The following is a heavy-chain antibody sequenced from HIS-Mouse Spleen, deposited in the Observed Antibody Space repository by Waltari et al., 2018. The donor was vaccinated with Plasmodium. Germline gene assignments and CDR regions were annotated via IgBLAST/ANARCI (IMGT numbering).Heavy chain of an antibody. J-gene: IGHJ2*01. V-gene: IGHV3-7*01. D-gene: IGHD6-13*01. Sequence: EVQLVESGGGLVQPGGFLSLTCAAAAFAFSSSCMRWVRQAPGKGMECVANIKQDGSEKYYVDSVKGRFTISRDNAKNSLYLQMNGLRAEDTAVYYCASSWYWYFDLWGRGTLVTVSS. CDR2: IKQDGSEK. CDR3: ASSWYWYFDL. CDR1: AFAFSSSC.